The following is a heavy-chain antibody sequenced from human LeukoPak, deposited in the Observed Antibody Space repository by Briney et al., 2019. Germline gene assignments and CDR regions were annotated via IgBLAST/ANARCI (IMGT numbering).Heavy chain of an antibody. V-gene: IGHV4-30-2*01. CDR3: ARGLRNYYGSGRHAFDI. CDR1: GGSISSGGYS. CDR2: IYHSGST. D-gene: IGHD3-10*01. Sequence: SETLSLTCAVSGGSISSGGYSWSWIRQPPGKGLEWIGYIYHSGSTYYNPSLKSRVTISVDRSMNQFSLKLTSVTAADTAVYYCARGLRNYYGSGRHAFDIWGQGTMVTVSS. J-gene: IGHJ3*02.